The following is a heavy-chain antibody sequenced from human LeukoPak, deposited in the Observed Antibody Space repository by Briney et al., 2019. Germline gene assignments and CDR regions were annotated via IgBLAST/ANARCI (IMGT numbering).Heavy chain of an antibody. CDR2: ISAYNGNT. J-gene: IGHJ6*02. D-gene: IGHD6-19*01. CDR1: GYTFTSYG. Sequence: ASVKVSCKASGYTFTSYGISWVRQAPGQGLEWMGWISAYNGNTNYAQKLQGRVTMTTDTSTSTAYMELRSLRSDDTAVYYCARDDLAVAYYYGMDVWGQGTTVTVSS. V-gene: IGHV1-18*01. CDR3: ARDDLAVAYYYGMDV.